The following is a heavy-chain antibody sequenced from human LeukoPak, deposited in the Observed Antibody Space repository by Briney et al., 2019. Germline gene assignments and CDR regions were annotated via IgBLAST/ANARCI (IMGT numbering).Heavy chain of an antibody. V-gene: IGHV3-23*01. CDR3: AKVGGVAGPNNDY. CDR2: ISGSGGST. CDR1: GFTFSSYG. Sequence: GGSLGLSCAASGFTFSSYGMSWVRQAPGKGLEWVSAISGSGGSTYYADSVKGRFTISRDNSKNTLYLQMNSLRAEDTAVYYCAKVGGVAGPNNDYWGQGTLVTVSS. D-gene: IGHD3-16*01. J-gene: IGHJ4*02.